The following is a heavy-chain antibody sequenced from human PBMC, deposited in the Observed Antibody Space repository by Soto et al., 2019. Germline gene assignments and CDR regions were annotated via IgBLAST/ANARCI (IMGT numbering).Heavy chain of an antibody. Sequence: SLTLSYAATRPPTTGSPMHWVRQASGKGLEWVGRIRSKANSYATAYAAAVKGRFTISRDDSKNTAYLQMNSLKTEDTVVYYCTRGEYSSSFIYYYYMDGWGKGTTVTVSS. CDR3: TRGEYSSSFIYYYYMDG. CDR1: RPPTTGSP. J-gene: IGHJ6*03. V-gene: IGHV3-73*01. D-gene: IGHD6-6*01. CDR2: IRSKANSYAT.